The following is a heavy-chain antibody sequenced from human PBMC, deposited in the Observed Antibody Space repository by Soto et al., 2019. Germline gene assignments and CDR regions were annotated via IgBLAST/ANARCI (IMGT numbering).Heavy chain of an antibody. CDR1: GFTFSSYW. D-gene: IGHD2-2*01. CDR2: IKQDGSEK. Sequence: GGSLRLCCAASGFTFSSYWMSWVRQAPGKGLEWVANIKQDGSEKYYVDSVKGRFTISRDNAKNSLYLQMNSLRAEDTAVYYCARDPNIVLVPAALRSYYYYYGMDVWGQGTTVTVSS. J-gene: IGHJ6*02. CDR3: ARDPNIVLVPAALRSYYYYYGMDV. V-gene: IGHV3-7*01.